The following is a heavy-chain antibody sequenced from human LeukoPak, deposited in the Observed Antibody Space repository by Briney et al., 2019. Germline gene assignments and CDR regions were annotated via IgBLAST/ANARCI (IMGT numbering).Heavy chain of an antibody. CDR1: GGSISSYY. V-gene: IGHV4-59*12. J-gene: IGHJ1*01. D-gene: IGHD2-2*02. Sequence: SETLSLTCTVSGGSISSYYWSWIRQPPGKGLEWIGYIYYSGSTNYNPSLKSRVTISVDTSKNQFSLKLSSVTAADTAVYYCAREILGGYCSSTSCYRKGYFQHWGQGTLVTVSS. CDR2: IYYSGST. CDR3: AREILGGYCSSTSCYRKGYFQH.